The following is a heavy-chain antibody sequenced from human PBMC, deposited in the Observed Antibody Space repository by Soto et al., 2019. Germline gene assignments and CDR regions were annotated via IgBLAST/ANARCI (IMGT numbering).Heavy chain of an antibody. CDR2: INPSGDIT. V-gene: IGHV3-23*01. Sequence: GSLRLSCAAYGFTFASYAMTWVRQTPGMGLEWVSTINPSGDITHYADSVRGRFAISRDSSMNTVYLQMNSLAVEDTAVYYCAKSNQIFGVLTDHYHHCMDVWGQGTTVTVSS. D-gene: IGHD3-3*01. CDR3: AKSNQIFGVLTDHYHHCMDV. J-gene: IGHJ6*02. CDR1: GFTFASYA.